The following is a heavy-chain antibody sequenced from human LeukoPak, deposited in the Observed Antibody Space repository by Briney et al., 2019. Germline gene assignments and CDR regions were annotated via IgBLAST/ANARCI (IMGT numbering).Heavy chain of an antibody. Sequence: SETLSLTCTVSGGSISSYYWSWIRQPPGKGLEWIGYIYYSGSTNYNPSLKSRVTISVDTSKNQFSLKLSSVTAADTAVYYCARLKYRRWLPFDYWGQGTLVTVSS. V-gene: IGHV4-59*01. CDR3: ARLKYRRWLPFDY. D-gene: IGHD5-12*01. CDR2: IYYSGST. CDR1: GGSISSYY. J-gene: IGHJ4*02.